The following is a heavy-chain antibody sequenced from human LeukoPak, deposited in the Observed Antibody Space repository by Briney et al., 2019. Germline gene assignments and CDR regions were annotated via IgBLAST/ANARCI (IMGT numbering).Heavy chain of an antibody. CDR2: INPSGSST. CDR3: ARDNSIADRGWWFDP. V-gene: IGHV1-46*01. D-gene: IGHD4-23*01. Sequence: ASVKVSCKASGYTFTSYGISWVRQAPGQGLEWMGLINPSGSSTLYAEKFRGRIIMTRDMSTATDYMELSSLRSEDTAVYYCARDNSIADRGWWFDPWGQGTLVTVSS. CDR1: GYTFTSYG. J-gene: IGHJ5*02.